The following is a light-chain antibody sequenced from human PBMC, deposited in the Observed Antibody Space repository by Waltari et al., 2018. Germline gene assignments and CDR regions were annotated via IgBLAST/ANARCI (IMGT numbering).Light chain of an antibody. Sequence: QSVLTQSPSVSVAPAQRVTTPCPWTSSNIVTHYTVHWSHPLPATAPKLTITNNNHRPSGVPDRFSGSKSGPSASLAITGLQAEDEAEYYCHSYDNRVSGNWVLGGGTKLTVL. CDR2: NNN. V-gene: IGLV1-40*01. CDR1: SSNIVTHYT. J-gene: IGLJ3*02. CDR3: HSYDNRVSGNWV.